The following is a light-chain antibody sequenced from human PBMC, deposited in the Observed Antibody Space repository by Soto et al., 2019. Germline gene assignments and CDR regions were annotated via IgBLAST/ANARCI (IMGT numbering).Light chain of an antibody. J-gene: IGKJ5*01. CDR1: XSLLHSNGYNY. V-gene: IGKV2-28*01. CDR2: LGS. Sequence: DIVMTQSPLSLPVTPGEPASIXXRSSXSLLHSNGYNYLDWYLQKPGQSPQLXXYLGSNRASGVPDRFSGSGSGTDFTLTISRLEPEDFVVYYCQQYNSWPPITFGQGTRLEIK. CDR3: QQYNSWPPIT.